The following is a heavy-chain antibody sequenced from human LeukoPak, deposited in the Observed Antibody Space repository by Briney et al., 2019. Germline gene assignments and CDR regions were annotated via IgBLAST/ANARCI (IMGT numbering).Heavy chain of an antibody. CDR1: GFTVSSNY. Sequence: PGGSLRLSCAASGFTVSSNYMSWVRQAPGKGLEWVSVIYSGGSTYYADSVKGRFTISRDNSKNTLYLQMNSLRAEDAAVYYCARGSYYYGSGSYDMDVWGKGTTVTVSS. D-gene: IGHD3-10*01. CDR2: IYSGGST. CDR3: ARGSYYYGSGSYDMDV. V-gene: IGHV3-53*01. J-gene: IGHJ6*03.